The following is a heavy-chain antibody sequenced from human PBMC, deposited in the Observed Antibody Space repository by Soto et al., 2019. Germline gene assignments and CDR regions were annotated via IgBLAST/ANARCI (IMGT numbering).Heavy chain of an antibody. D-gene: IGHD3-22*01. CDR1: GGSISSGGYY. Sequence: PSETLSLXXTVSGGSISSGGYYWSWIRXHPGXGLELIXYIYYSGSTYYNPSLKSRVTISVDTSKNQFSLKLSSVTAADTAVYYCARDHYSSGYNYWGQGTLVTVSS. CDR2: IYYSGST. V-gene: IGHV4-31*03. J-gene: IGHJ4*02. CDR3: ARDHYSSGYNY.